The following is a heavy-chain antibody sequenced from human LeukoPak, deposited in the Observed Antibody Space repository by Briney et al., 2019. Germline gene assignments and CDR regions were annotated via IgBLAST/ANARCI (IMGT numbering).Heavy chain of an antibody. Sequence: GGSLRLSCAASGFTFSSYSMNWVRQAPGKGLEWVSSISSSSSYIYYADSVKGRFTISRDNAKNSLYLQMNSLRAEDTAVYYCARDEYTSGWDDTFDIWGQGTMVTVSS. D-gene: IGHD6-19*01. CDR1: GFTFSSYS. J-gene: IGHJ3*02. CDR3: ARDEYTSGWDDTFDI. CDR2: ISSSSSYI. V-gene: IGHV3-21*01.